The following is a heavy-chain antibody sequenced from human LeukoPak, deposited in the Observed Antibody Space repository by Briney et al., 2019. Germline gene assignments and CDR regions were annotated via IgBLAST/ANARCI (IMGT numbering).Heavy chain of an antibody. Sequence: GGSLRLSCAASGFTFSSYWMSWVRQAPGKGLGWVANIKQDESEKYYVDSVKGRFTISRDNAKNSLYLQMNYLRAEDTAVYYCARVLDSSSSRYQAFEYWGQGTLVTVSS. CDR1: GFTFSSYW. V-gene: IGHV3-7*01. D-gene: IGHD2-2*01. CDR2: IKQDESEK. CDR3: ARVLDSSSSRYQAFEY. J-gene: IGHJ4*02.